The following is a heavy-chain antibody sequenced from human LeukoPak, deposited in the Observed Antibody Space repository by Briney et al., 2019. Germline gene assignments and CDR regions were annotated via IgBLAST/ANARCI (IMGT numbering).Heavy chain of an antibody. CDR1: GFTFSSYA. Sequence: GGSLRLSCVGSGFTFSSYAMHWVRQAPGKGLEWVAVISYDGSNKYYADSVKGRFTISRDNSKNTLYLQMNSLRAEDTAVYYCAREAYQYWGQGTLVTVSS. CDR3: AREAYQY. CDR2: ISYDGSNK. J-gene: IGHJ4*02. V-gene: IGHV3-30*04.